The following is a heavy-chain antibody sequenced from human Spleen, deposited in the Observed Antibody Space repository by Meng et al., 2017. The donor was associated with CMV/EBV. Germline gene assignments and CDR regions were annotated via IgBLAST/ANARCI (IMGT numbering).Heavy chain of an antibody. J-gene: IGHJ4*02. V-gene: IGHV1-18*01. CDR2: ISGYNGST. CDR3: ARSKLTTFSRPFDY. Sequence: SGYSYTSYGINWVRQAPGQGLEWMGWISGYNGSTNLAQSFQDRLTMTTDTSKNTAYMELTSLKSDDTAVYYCARSKLTTFSRPFDYWGQGALVTVSS. D-gene: IGHD1-1*01. CDR1: GYSYTSYG.